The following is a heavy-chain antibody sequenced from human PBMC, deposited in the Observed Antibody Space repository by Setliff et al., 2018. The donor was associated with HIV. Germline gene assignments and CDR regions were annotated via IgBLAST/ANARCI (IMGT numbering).Heavy chain of an antibody. CDR3: ARVEAKIRGATYGMDV. D-gene: IGHD3-10*01. J-gene: IGHJ6*02. Sequence: SETLSLTCTVSGGSISSSSYYWGWIRQPPGKGLEWIGSIYYSGSTYYDPSLKSRVTISVDTSKNQLSLNLTSVTAADTAVYYCARVEAKIRGATYGMDVWGQGTTVTVSS. CDR2: IYYSGST. V-gene: IGHV4-39*07. CDR1: GGSISSSSYY.